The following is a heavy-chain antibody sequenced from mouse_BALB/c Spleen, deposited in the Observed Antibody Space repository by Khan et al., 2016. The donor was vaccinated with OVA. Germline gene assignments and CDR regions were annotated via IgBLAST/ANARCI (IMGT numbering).Heavy chain of an antibody. CDR1: GYIFTSYW. V-gene: IGHV1-76*01. CDR2: IYPGTNSS. J-gene: IGHJ3*01. CDR3: ARDGPDGAWFVY. Sequence: VQLKESGAELVRPGASVKLSCKTSGYIFTSYWIHWVKQRSGQGLEWIARIYPGTNSSYYNEIFKGKATLTADKSSSTAYMQLSSLKSEDSAVYFGARDGPDGAWFVYWGQGTLVTVSA. D-gene: IGHD2-3*01.